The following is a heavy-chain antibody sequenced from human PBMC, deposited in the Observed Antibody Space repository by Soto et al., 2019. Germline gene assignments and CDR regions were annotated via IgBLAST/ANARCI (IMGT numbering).Heavy chain of an antibody. CDR2: INAGNGNT. Sequence: ALVKVSCKASGYTFTSYSMHWVLQAPGQRLEWMGWINAGNGNTKYSQKFQGRVTITRGTSASTAYMELSSLRSEDTAVYYCARDTSYYDFWSGVSPYYYYGMDVWGQGTTVTVSS. CDR1: GYTFTSYS. J-gene: IGHJ6*02. V-gene: IGHV1-3*01. CDR3: ARDTSYYDFWSGVSPYYYYGMDV. D-gene: IGHD3-3*01.